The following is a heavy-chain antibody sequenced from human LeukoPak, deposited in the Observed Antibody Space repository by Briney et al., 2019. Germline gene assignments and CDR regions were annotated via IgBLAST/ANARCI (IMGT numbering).Heavy chain of an antibody. CDR3: ANDLGWIQLNLG. Sequence: GGSLRLSCAASGFTFNMYSMHWVRQASGKGLEWVAVILYDGSMQYYADSMKGRFTISRDNSRNTVYLQMNSLRAEDTAVYYCANDLGWIQLNLGRGQGTLVTVSS. CDR1: GFTFNMYS. D-gene: IGHD5-18*01. CDR2: ILYDGSMQ. J-gene: IGHJ4*02. V-gene: IGHV3-30*04.